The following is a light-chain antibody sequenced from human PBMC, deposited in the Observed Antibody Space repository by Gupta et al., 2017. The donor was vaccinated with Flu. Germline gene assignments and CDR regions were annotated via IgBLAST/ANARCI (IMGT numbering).Light chain of an antibody. V-gene: IGKV1-39*01. CDR3: QQSYSTPQA. CDR2: AAS. CDR1: QSISSY. Sequence: QMALSPSSVSASVGDRVTITCRESQSISSYLNWYQQKPGKAPKLLIYAASSLQSGVPSRFSGSGSGTDCTLTISSLQAEDFATYYCQQSYSTPQAFHGEIKVGIK. J-gene: IGKJ4*01.